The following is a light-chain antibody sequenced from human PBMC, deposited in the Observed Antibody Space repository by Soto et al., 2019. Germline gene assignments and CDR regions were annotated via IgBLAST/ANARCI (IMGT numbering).Light chain of an antibody. V-gene: IGKV1-5*03. CDR3: QQYNSYSPWT. CDR1: QNITNW. J-gene: IGKJ1*01. CDR2: KAS. Sequence: DILMTQSPSTLSASVGDRVTITCRASQNITNWLAWYQQRPGKAPKLLIYKASSLESGVPSRFSGSGSGTEFTLTISSLQPDDFATYYCQQYNSYSPWTFGQGTKVEFK.